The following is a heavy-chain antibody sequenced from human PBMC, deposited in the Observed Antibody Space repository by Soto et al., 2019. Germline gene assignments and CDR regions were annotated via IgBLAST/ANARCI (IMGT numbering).Heavy chain of an antibody. V-gene: IGHV4-4*02. D-gene: IGHD6-6*01. CDR1: GGSISSTNW. Sequence: PSETLSLTCVVSGGSISSTNWWNWVRQPPGKGLEWIGEIYHTGSTNYNPSLKSRVTISVDKSKNQFSLNLTSLTAADTAVYYCETSSSRGNYWGQGNMVTVSS. J-gene: IGHJ4*02. CDR2: IYHTGST. CDR3: ETSSSRGNY.